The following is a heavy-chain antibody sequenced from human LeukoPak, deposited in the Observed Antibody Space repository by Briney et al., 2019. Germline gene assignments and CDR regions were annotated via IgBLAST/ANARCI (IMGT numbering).Heavy chain of an antibody. CDR2: IYYSGST. CDR1: GGSISSSSYY. V-gene: IGHV4-39*01. CDR3: ARHKYSSSWVPELDY. Sequence: KPSETLSLTCTVSGGSISSSSYYWGWIRQPPGKGLEWIGSIYYSGSTYYNPSLKSRVTISVDTSKNQFSLKLSSVTAADTAVYYCARHKYSSSWVPELDYWGQGTLVTVSS. J-gene: IGHJ4*02. D-gene: IGHD6-13*01.